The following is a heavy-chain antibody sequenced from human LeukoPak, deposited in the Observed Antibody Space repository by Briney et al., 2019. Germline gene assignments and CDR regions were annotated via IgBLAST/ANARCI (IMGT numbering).Heavy chain of an antibody. Sequence: SVKVSCKASGGTFSSYAISWVRQAPGQGLEWMGRIIPIFGTANYAQKFQGRVTITADESTSTAYMELSSLRSEDTAVYYCARDLGGDGYNSVYWGQGTLVTVSS. J-gene: IGHJ4*02. D-gene: IGHD5-24*01. CDR2: IIPIFGTA. CDR1: GGTFSSYA. V-gene: IGHV1-69*13. CDR3: ARDLGGDGYNSVY.